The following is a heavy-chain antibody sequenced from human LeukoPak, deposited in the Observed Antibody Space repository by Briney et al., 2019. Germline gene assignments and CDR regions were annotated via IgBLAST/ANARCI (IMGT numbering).Heavy chain of an antibody. Sequence: SKTLSLTCTVSGGSISSSSYPWGWIRQPPGKGLEWIGGIYYSGSTYYNPSLKSRVSISVDTSKNQFSLKLSSVTAADTAVYYCARVGPRVVGAVADYFDYWGQGTLVTVSS. J-gene: IGHJ4*02. CDR2: IYYSGST. V-gene: IGHV4-39*01. CDR3: ARVGPRVVGAVADYFDY. CDR1: GGSISSSSYP. D-gene: IGHD2-15*01.